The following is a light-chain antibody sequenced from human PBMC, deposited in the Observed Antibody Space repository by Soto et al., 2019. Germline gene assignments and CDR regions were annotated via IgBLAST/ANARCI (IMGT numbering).Light chain of an antibody. J-gene: IGKJ5*01. CDR1: QSVSNN. CDR2: GAS. V-gene: IGKV3D-15*01. CDR3: QQYNNWPIT. Sequence: EIVLTQSPGTLSLSPGERATLSCRASQSVSNNYLAWYQQKPGQAPRLLIYGASNRATGIPDRFSGSGSGAEFTLTISSLQSEDFALYYCQQYNNWPITFGQGTRLEIK.